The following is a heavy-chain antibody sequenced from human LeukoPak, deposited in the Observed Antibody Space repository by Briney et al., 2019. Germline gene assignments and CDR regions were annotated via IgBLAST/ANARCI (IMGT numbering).Heavy chain of an antibody. V-gene: IGHV4-59*08. CDR3: ARHERCSSINCIYNWFDP. Sequence: SETLSLTCTVSGGSISSYYWSWLRQPPGKGLEWIGYIYYSGSTNYNPSLKSRVTIFVDPSKNQFSLNLRSVTAADTAVYYCARHERCSSINCIYNWFDPWGQGTLVIVSS. CDR2: IYYSGST. D-gene: IGHD2-2*01. CDR1: GGSISSYY. J-gene: IGHJ5*02.